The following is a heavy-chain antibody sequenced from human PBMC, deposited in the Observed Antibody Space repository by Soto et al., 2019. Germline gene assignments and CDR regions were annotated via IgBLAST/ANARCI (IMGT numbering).Heavy chain of an antibody. CDR1: GFTFSSYA. CDR2: IVGSGGNI. Sequence: EVQLLESGGGLVQPGGSLRLSCAASGFTFSSYAMSWVRQAPGKGLEWVSSIVGSGGNIHYADSVKGRFTISRDNSKNTLYLQMNSLRAEDTAVYYCAKERRIRGWYYYYGMDVWGQGTTVTVSS. J-gene: IGHJ6*02. CDR3: AKERRIRGWYYYYGMDV. V-gene: IGHV3-23*01. D-gene: IGHD6-19*01.